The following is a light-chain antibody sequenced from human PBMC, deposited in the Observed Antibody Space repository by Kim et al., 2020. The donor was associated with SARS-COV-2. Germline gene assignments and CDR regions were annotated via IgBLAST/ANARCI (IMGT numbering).Light chain of an antibody. CDR1: HSNSGTET. V-gene: IGLV1-44*01. CDR3: ATWDGSLNGPV. CDR2: SDN. Sequence: GQRVITSFSESHSNSGTETVDWYQQLPGTAPKLLIHSDNKRPSGVPDRFSGSKSGTSASLAISGLQSEDEADYYCATWDGSLNGPVFGGGTQLTVL. J-gene: IGLJ2*01.